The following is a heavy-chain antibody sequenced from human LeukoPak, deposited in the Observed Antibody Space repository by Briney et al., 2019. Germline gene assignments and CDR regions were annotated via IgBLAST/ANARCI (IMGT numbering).Heavy chain of an antibody. V-gene: IGHV3-30*18. CDR3: AKPLHLTSDAFDI. CDR2: ISYDGSNK. CDR1: GFTFSSYG. Sequence: GRSLRLSCAASGFTFSSYGMHWVRQAPGKGLEWVAVISYDGSNKYYADSVKGRFTISRDNSKNTLYLQMNSLRAEDTAVYYCAKPLHLTSDAFDIWGQGTMVPVSS. D-gene: IGHD4/OR15-4a*01. J-gene: IGHJ3*02.